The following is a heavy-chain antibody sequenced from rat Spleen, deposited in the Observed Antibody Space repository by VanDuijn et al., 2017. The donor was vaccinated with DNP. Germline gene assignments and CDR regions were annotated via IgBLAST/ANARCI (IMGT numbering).Heavy chain of an antibody. CDR2: IRYDGGTT. Sequence: EEQLVESGGGVVPPGRSLKVSCAASGFTFSDYYMAWIRQAPTRGLEWVAYIRYDGGTTKYGDSVKGRFTISRDNAKNTLYLQMNSLRSEDMATYYCARWNSGHFDYWGQGVMVPVSS. J-gene: IGHJ2*01. CDR3: ARWNSGHFDY. V-gene: IGHV5-22*01. CDR1: GFTFSDYY. D-gene: IGHD4-3*01.